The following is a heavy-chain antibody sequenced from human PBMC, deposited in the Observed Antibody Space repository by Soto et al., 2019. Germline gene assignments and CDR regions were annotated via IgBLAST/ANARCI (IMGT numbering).Heavy chain of an antibody. D-gene: IGHD3-10*01. J-gene: IGHJ4*02. CDR1: GFSLSTSGVG. CDR3: AHGITMVRGVIITPFHY. Sequence: QITLKESGPTLVKPTQTLTLTCTFSGFSLSTSGVGVGWIRQPPGKALEWLALIYWDDDKRYSPSLKSRLTITQDTSKNQVVLTRTNMDPVDTATYSCAHGITMVRGVIITPFHYWGQGTLVTVSS. V-gene: IGHV2-5*02. CDR2: IYWDDDK.